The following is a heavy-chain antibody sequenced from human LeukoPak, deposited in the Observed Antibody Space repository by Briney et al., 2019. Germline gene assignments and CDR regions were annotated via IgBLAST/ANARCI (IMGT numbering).Heavy chain of an antibody. CDR1: GGSMSSHY. CDR2: IYHSGST. Sequence: SETLSLTCSVSGGSMSSHYWSWIRQSPGKGLEWIGYIYHSGSTDYNSSLKSRVTISEDTSKKQFSLKVSSVTAADTAVYYCAKGWLLLQILSAFDIWGQGTMVTVSS. J-gene: IGHJ3*02. V-gene: IGHV4-59*11. CDR3: AKGWLLLQILSAFDI. D-gene: IGHD3-22*01.